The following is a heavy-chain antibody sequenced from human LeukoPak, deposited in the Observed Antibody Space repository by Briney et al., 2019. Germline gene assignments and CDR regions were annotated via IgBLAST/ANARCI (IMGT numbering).Heavy chain of an antibody. CDR3: ARGGYYDSSGYYAFYFDY. V-gene: IGHV4-30-2*01. D-gene: IGHD3-22*01. J-gene: IGHJ4*02. CDR2: IYHSGST. Sequence: SETLSFTCAVSGGSISSGGYSWSWIRQLPGKGLEWIGYIYHSGSTYYNPSLKSRVTISVDRSKNQFSLKLSSVTAADTAVYYCARGGYYDSSGYYAFYFDYWGQGTLVTVSS. CDR1: GGSISSGGYS.